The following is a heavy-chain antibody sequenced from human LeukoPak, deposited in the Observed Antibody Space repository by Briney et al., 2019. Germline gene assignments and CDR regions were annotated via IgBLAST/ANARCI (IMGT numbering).Heavy chain of an antibody. CDR1: GGSISSYY. CDR2: IYTSGST. Sequence: PSEILSLTCTVSGGSISSYYWSWIRQPAGKGLEWIGRIYTSGSTNYNPSLKSRVTMSVDTSKNQFSLNLNSVTAADTAVYYCAREYTSSSGKTFDIWGQGTMVTVSS. V-gene: IGHV4-4*07. J-gene: IGHJ3*02. CDR3: AREYTSSSGKTFDI. D-gene: IGHD6-6*01.